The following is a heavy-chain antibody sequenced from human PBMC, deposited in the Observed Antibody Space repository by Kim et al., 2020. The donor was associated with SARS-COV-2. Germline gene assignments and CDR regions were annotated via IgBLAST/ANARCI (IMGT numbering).Heavy chain of an antibody. CDR3: ATSPSSSWEFDY. D-gene: IGHD6-13*01. J-gene: IGHJ4*02. V-gene: IGHV3-7*03. Sequence: VDSVKGRFTLSRDNAKDSLYLQMNSLGAEDTAVYYCATSPSSSWEFDYWGQGTLVTVSS.